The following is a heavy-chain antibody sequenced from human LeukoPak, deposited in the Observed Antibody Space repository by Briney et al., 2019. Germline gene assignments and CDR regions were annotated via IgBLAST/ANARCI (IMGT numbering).Heavy chain of an antibody. J-gene: IGHJ4*02. CDR1: GGSISTYY. Sequence: PSETLSLTCTLSGGSISTYYWSSIRQPPGKGLELIGYIYHSGSTNYHPSLKSRVTISVDTSKNQFSLKLSSVTAADTAVYYCARGGGYASPIGYWGQGALVTVSS. D-gene: IGHD5-12*01. V-gene: IGHV4-59*01. CDR3: ARGGGYASPIGY. CDR2: IYHSGST.